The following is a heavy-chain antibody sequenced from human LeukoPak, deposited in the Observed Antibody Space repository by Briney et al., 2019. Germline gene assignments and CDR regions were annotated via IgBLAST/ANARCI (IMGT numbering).Heavy chain of an antibody. D-gene: IGHD3-10*01. CDR3: ARDRRGEYYFDY. CDR2: ISGSGDST. V-gene: IGHV3-23*01. Sequence: GGSLRLSCAAFGFTFSTYAMNWVRQAPGKGLEWVSGISGSGDSTYSAGSVKGQFTISRDNSKNMLYLQMNSLRADDTAVYYCARDRRGEYYFDYWGQRTLVTVSS. CDR1: GFTFSTYA. J-gene: IGHJ4*02.